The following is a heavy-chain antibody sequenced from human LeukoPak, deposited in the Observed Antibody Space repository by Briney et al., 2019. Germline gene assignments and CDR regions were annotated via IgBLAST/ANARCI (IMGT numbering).Heavy chain of an antibody. V-gene: IGHV3-48*03. CDR3: ARDLGQYYDTSDNWFDP. D-gene: IGHD3-22*01. Sequence: PGGSLRLSCAASGFTFSNYEMNWVRQAPGKGLEWVSFISSSGNTRYYAASVRGRFTISRDNAKNSVYLQMNSLRAEDTAVYYCARDLGQYYDTSDNWFDPWGQGTLVTVSS. CDR2: ISSSGNTR. J-gene: IGHJ5*02. CDR1: GFTFSNYE.